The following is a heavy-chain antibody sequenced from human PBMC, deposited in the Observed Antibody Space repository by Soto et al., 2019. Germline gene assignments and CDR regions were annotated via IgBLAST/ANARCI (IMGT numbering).Heavy chain of an antibody. CDR2: IIPIFGTA. D-gene: IGHD5-12*01. Sequence: QVQLVQSGAEVKKPGSSVKVSCKASGGTFSSYAISWVRQAPGQGLDWMGGIIPIFGTANYAQKFQGRVTITADESTSTAYMELSSLRSEDTAVYYCARARDGYNRLYYFDYWGQGTLVTVSS. CDR3: ARARDGYNRLYYFDY. CDR1: GGTFSSYA. J-gene: IGHJ4*02. V-gene: IGHV1-69*01.